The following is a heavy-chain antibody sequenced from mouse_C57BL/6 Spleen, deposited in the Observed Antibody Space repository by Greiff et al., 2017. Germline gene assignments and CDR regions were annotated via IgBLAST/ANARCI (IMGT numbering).Heavy chain of an antibody. V-gene: IGHV1-82*01. CDR2: IYPGAGDT. Sequence: VQLQQSGPELVKPGASVKISCKASGYAFSGSWMNWVKQRPGKGLEWIGRIYPGAGDTNYHGKFKGKATLTVDKSSSTAYMQLSSLTSEDSAVYFCARRILMTTVVDDYFDYWGQGTTLTVSS. CDR1: GYAFSGSW. J-gene: IGHJ2*01. CDR3: ARRILMTTVVDDYFDY. D-gene: IGHD1-1*01.